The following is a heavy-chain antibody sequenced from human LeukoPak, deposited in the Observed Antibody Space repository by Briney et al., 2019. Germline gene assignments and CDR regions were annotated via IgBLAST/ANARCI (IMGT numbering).Heavy chain of an antibody. V-gene: IGHV4-59*01. CDR2: IYDGGST. J-gene: IGHJ4*02. Sequence: SETLSLTCTVSDGSISDYYWSWIRQPPGKGLEWIGYIYDGGSTNYNPSLKGRVTISVDTSKNQFSLKLISVTAADTAVYYRARRSGSLDYWGQGTLVTVSS. CDR3: ARRSGSLDY. D-gene: IGHD1-26*01. CDR1: DGSISDYY.